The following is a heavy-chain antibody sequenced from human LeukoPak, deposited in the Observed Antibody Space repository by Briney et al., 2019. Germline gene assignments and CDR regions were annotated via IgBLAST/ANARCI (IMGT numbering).Heavy chain of an antibody. J-gene: IGHJ4*02. V-gene: IGHV3-30*02. CDR3: AKVPPHKGSYGTGY. CDR2: IRYDGSNK. D-gene: IGHD1-26*01. Sequence: LTGGSLRLSCKVSGFSLSDYGMHWVRQAPGKGLEWVAFIRYDGSNKHYGDFVKGRFTISRDNSKNTLYLQMNSLRAEDTAVYYCAKVPPHKGSYGTGYWGQGTLVTVSS. CDR1: GFSLSDYG.